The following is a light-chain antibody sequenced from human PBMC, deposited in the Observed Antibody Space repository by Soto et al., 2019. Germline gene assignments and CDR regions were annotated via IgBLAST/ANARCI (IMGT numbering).Light chain of an antibody. V-gene: IGLV1-40*01. CDR1: SSNIGANYD. CDR3: QSYDSSLSGYV. J-gene: IGLJ1*01. Sequence: QSVLTQPPSVSGAPGQRVTISCTGSSSNIGANYDVHWYQHLPGTAPKLLIYTNSNRSSGVPDRFSGSKSGTSASLAITGLQAEDEADYYCQSYDSSLSGYVVGTGTKLTVL. CDR2: TNS.